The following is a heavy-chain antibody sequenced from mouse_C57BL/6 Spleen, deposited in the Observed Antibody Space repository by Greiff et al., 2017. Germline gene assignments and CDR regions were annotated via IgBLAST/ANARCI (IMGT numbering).Heavy chain of an antibody. D-gene: IGHD1-1*01. V-gene: IGHV5-17*01. CDR2: ISSGSSII. CDR3: AGGASILNYYGSSSPLAY. J-gene: IGHJ2*01. Sequence: EVQLVESGGGLVKPGGSLKLSCAASGFTFSDYGMHWVRQAPEKGLEWVAYISSGSSIIDYADTVKGRFTISRDNSKNTLFLQMTSLWSEDTAMYYCAGGASILNYYGSSSPLAYWGQGTTLTVSS. CDR1: GFTFSDYG.